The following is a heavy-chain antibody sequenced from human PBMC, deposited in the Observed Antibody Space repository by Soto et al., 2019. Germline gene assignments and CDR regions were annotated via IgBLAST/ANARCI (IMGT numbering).Heavy chain of an antibody. Sequence: ASVKVSCKASCYTFTDCGITCVRQAPGQGLEWMGWISAYTGNTNYAQRVQGRVTMSTDTSTSTAYLELRSLRSDDTAVYYCARGPESRSTAYFNYWAQGTLVTVSS. D-gene: IGHD1-26*01. V-gene: IGHV1-18*01. CDR1: CYTFTDCG. CDR2: ISAYTGNT. CDR3: ARGPESRSTAYFNY. J-gene: IGHJ4*02.